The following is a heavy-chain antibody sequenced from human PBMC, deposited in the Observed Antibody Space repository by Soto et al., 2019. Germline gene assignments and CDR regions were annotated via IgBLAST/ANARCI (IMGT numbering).Heavy chain of an antibody. Sequence: PGGSLRLSCAASGFTFSSYAMSWVRQAPGKGLEWVSAISGSGGSTYYADSVRGRFTISRDNSKNTLYLQMSSLRAEDAARYYCAKDSIPYSSSYDLDHWGRGALVTVSS. D-gene: IGHD6-6*01. J-gene: IGHJ4*02. CDR2: ISGSGGST. CDR1: GFTFSSYA. CDR3: AKDSIPYSSSYDLDH. V-gene: IGHV3-23*01.